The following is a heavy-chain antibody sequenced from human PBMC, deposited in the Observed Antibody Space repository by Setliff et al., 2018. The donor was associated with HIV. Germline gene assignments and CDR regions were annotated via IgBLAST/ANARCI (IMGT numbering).Heavy chain of an antibody. Sequence: GGSLRLSCAASGFNFNDYGMHWVRQAPGKGLEWVAFIRYDGSNEHYADSVKGRFTISRDNSKNTLALQMTSLRVEDTAAYYCARDLPIYDTSGSLDYWGQGALVTVSS. J-gene: IGHJ4*02. D-gene: IGHD3-22*01. CDR3: ARDLPIYDTSGSLDY. CDR1: GFNFNDYG. V-gene: IGHV3-30*02. CDR2: IRYDGSNE.